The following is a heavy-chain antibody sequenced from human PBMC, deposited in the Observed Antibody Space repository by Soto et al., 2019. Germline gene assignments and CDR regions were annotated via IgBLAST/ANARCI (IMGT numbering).Heavy chain of an antibody. Sequence: ASVKVSCKASGYTFTSYGISCVRQAPGQGLEWMGWISAYNGNTNYAQKLQGRVTMTTDTSTSTAYMELRSLRSDVTAVYYCARERQQLDNWFDPWGQGTLVTVSS. J-gene: IGHJ5*02. D-gene: IGHD6-13*01. CDR1: GYTFTSYG. V-gene: IGHV1-18*01. CDR2: ISAYNGNT. CDR3: ARERQQLDNWFDP.